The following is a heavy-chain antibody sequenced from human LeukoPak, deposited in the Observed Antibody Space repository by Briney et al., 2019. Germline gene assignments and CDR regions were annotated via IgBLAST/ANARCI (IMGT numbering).Heavy chain of an antibody. CDR2: IYTSGST. J-gene: IGHJ3*02. CDR3: ARVNGYDYQYAFDI. D-gene: IGHD5-12*01. Sequence: SQTLPLTCIVAGGSIGSYSWSWIRHPARRGLEWIGRIYTSGSTNYDPSLKSRVTMSVDTSKNQFSLKLSSVTAADTAVYYCARVNGYDYQYAFDIWGQGTMVTVSS. CDR1: GGSIGSYS. V-gene: IGHV4-4*07.